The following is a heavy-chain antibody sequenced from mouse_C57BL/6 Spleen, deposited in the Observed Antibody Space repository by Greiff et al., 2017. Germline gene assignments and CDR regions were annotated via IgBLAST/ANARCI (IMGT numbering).Heavy chain of an antibody. Sequence: VQLQQPGAELVMPGASVKLSCKASGYTFTSYWMHWVKQRPGQGLEWIGEIDPSDSDTNYNQKFKGKSTLTVDKSSSTAYMQLSSLTSEDSAVYYCARSESPYYAMDYWGQGTSVTVSS. V-gene: IGHV1-69*01. CDR2: IDPSDSDT. CDR3: ARSESPYYAMDY. J-gene: IGHJ4*01. CDR1: GYTFTSYW.